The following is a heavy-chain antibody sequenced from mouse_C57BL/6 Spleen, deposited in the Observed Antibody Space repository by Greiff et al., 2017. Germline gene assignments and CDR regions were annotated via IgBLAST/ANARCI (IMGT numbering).Heavy chain of an antibody. CDR3: TIRPRGFAY. J-gene: IGHJ3*01. Sequence: VQLKQSGAELVRPGASVKLSCTASGFNIKDDYMHWVKQRPEQGLEWIGWIDPENGDTEYASKFQGKATITADTSSNTAYLQLSSLTSEDTAVYYCTIRPRGFAYWGQGTLVTVSA. CDR2: IDPENGDT. CDR1: GFNIKDDY. V-gene: IGHV14-4*01.